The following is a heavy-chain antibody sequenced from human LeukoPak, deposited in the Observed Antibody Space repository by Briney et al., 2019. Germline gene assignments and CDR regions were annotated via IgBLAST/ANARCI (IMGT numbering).Heavy chain of an antibody. CDR2: TYYRSTWYN. J-gene: IGHJ5*02. V-gene: IGHV6-1*01. D-gene: IGHD2-2*01. CDR1: GDSFSSNSVT. CDR3: ARRLTQYDCFDP. Sequence: RSQTLSLTCAISGDSFSSNSVTWNWIRQSPSRGLEWLGRTYYRSTWYNDYAVPVRGRITVNPDTSKNQFSLHLNSVTPEDTAVYYCARRLTQYDCFDPWGQGILVTVSS.